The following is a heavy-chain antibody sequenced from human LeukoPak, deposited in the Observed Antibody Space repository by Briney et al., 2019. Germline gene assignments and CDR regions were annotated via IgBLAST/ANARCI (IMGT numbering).Heavy chain of an antibody. CDR3: ARGETSSGWYEGYY. D-gene: IGHD6-19*01. Sequence: GGSLRLSCAASGFTFSSYSMNWVRQAPGKGLEWVSSTSSSSSYIYYADSVKGRFTISRDNAKNSLYLQMNSLRAEDTAVYYCARGETSSGWYEGYYWGQGTLVTVSS. V-gene: IGHV3-21*01. CDR2: TSSSSSYI. CDR1: GFTFSSYS. J-gene: IGHJ4*02.